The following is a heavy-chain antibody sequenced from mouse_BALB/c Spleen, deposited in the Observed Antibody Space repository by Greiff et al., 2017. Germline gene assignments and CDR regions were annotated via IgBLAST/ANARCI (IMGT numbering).Heavy chain of an antibody. Sequence: VQLQQPGAELVKPGASVKLSCKASGYTFTSYYMYWVKQRPGQGLEWIGGINPSNGGTNFNEKFKSKATLTVDKSSSTAYMQLSSLTSEDSAVYYCTTGNYYAYYYAMDYWGQGTSVTVSS. D-gene: IGHD2-1*01. J-gene: IGHJ4*01. V-gene: IGHV1S81*02. CDR3: TTGNYYAYYYAMDY. CDR2: INPSNGGT. CDR1: GYTFTSYY.